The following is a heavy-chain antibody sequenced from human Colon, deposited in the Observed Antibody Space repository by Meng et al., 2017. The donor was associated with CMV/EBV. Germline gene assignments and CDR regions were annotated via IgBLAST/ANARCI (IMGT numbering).Heavy chain of an antibody. D-gene: IGHD6-19*01. CDR2: IRTRPNGYAT. Sequence: GGSLRLSCAASGFVFSGSAMHWVRQASGKGLEWVGRIRTRPNGYATAYAASVGGRFTISRDDSENTAYLEMKSLRSEDTAVYYCAVLAVAEPISYWGQGTQVTVSS. V-gene: IGHV3-73*01. CDR1: GFVFSGSA. J-gene: IGHJ4*02. CDR3: AVLAVAEPISY.